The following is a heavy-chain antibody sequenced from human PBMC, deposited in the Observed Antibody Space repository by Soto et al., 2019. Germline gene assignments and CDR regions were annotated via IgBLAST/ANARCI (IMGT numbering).Heavy chain of an antibody. D-gene: IGHD4-17*01. CDR1: GFTFSSYA. CDR3: ARAPHYGDYFDY. Sequence: GGSLRLSCAASGFTFSSYAMHWVRQAPGKGLEWVAVISYDGSNKYYADSVKGRFTISRDNSKNTLYLQMNSLRAEDTAVYYCARAPHYGDYFDYWGQGTLVTVSS. CDR2: ISYDGSNK. V-gene: IGHV3-30-3*01. J-gene: IGHJ4*02.